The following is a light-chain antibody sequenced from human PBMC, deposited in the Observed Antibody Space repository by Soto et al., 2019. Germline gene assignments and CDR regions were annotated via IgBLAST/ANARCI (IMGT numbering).Light chain of an antibody. CDR3: LQDYNYPRT. Sequence: AIQMTQSPSSLSASVGDRVTITCRASQDIRNELAWYQQKPGKGPNLLIYAASTSHTGVPSRFSGSGSGTDLTLTISSLQPEDSATYYCLQDYNYPRTFGQGTKVEIK. V-gene: IGKV1-6*01. J-gene: IGKJ1*01. CDR1: QDIRNE. CDR2: AAS.